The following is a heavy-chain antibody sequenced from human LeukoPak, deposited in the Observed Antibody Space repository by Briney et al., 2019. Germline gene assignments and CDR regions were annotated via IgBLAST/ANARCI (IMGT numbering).Heavy chain of an antibody. D-gene: IGHD2-15*01. Sequence: GGSLRLSCAASGFTFSSYGMHWVGQAPGKGLEWVAFIRYDGSNKYYADSVKGRFTISRDNSKNTLYVQMNSLRAEDTAVYYCAKSSLVAAITYYFDYWGQGTLVTVSS. CDR1: GFTFSSYG. J-gene: IGHJ4*02. CDR3: AKSSLVAAITYYFDY. CDR2: IRYDGSNK. V-gene: IGHV3-30*02.